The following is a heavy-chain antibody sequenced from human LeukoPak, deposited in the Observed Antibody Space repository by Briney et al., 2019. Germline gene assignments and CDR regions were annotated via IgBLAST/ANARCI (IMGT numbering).Heavy chain of an antibody. D-gene: IGHD1-26*01. CDR2: FDPEDGET. CDR3: ATANSGSYGGRVKWYFDL. Sequence: ASVKVSCKVSGYTLTELSMHWVRQAPGKELEWMGGFDPEDGETIYAQKFQGRVTMTEDTSTDTAYMELSSLRSEDTAVYYCATANSGSYGGRVKWYFDLWGRGTLVTVSS. J-gene: IGHJ2*01. CDR1: GYTLTELS. V-gene: IGHV1-24*01.